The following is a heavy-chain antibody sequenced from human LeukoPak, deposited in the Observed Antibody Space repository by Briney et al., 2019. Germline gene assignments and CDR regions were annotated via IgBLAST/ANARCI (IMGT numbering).Heavy chain of an antibody. D-gene: IGHD6-19*01. Sequence: PGRSLRLSCTASGFPFGDYALNWVRQAPGKGLRWVGFIRSKAYGATTEYAASVKGRFTISRDDSKSIAYLQMDSLKTEDTAVYYCTRSIAVVGTLGYWGQGTLVTVSS. J-gene: IGHJ4*02. V-gene: IGHV3-49*04. CDR2: IRSKAYGATT. CDR1: GFPFGDYA. CDR3: TRSIAVVGTLGY.